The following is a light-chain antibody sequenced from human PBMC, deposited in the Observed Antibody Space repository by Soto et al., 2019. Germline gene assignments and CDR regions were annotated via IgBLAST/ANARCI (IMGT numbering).Light chain of an antibody. Sequence: DTQMTQSPSTLSGSIGDRVTITCRASRSISNWVAWYQQKPGKAPKLLISDASDLERGVPSRFSGSGSGTEFTLTISSLQPDDFATYYCLQYDSYSWTFGQGTKVEIK. CDR1: RSISNW. V-gene: IGKV1-5*01. CDR2: DAS. J-gene: IGKJ1*01. CDR3: LQYDSYSWT.